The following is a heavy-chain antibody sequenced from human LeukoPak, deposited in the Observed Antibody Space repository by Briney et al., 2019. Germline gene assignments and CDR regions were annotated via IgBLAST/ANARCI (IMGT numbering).Heavy chain of an antibody. Sequence: QPGGSLRLSCAASGFTFSSYSMNWIRQAPGKGLEWVAYISSSSSTIYYADSVKGRFTISRDNAKNSLYLQMNSLRAEDTAVYYCARDPGSYGSGSYWDNWFDPWGQGTLVTVSS. CDR3: ARDPGSYGSGSYWDNWFDP. V-gene: IGHV3-48*01. J-gene: IGHJ5*02. D-gene: IGHD3-10*01. CDR1: GFTFSSYS. CDR2: ISSSSSTI.